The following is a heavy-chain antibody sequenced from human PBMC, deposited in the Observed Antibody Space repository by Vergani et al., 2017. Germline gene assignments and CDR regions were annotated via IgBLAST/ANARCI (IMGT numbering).Heavy chain of an antibody. Sequence: EVKLVESGGGLVKPGGSLRLSCSSSGFTFSSYSMNWVRQAPGKGLEWVSSISSISSYIYYADSVKGRFTISRDNAKNSLYLQMNSLRAEDTAVYYCARDSGSYTWGQGTLVTVSS. CDR1: GFTFSSYS. D-gene: IGHD1-26*01. CDR2: ISSISSYI. V-gene: IGHV3-21*01. J-gene: IGHJ5*02. CDR3: ARDSGSYT.